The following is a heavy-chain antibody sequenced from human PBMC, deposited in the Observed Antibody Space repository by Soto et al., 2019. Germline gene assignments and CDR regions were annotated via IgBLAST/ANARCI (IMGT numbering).Heavy chain of an antibody. V-gene: IGHV1-69*13. Sequence: APVKVSCKAPGGTFSSYAISWVRQAPGQGLDWMGGIIPIFGTANYAQRVQGRVTITADESTSTAYMELSSLRSEDTAVYYCARDQDGYYDSSGYHDACDIWGQGTRVTVSS. CDR1: GGTFSSYA. CDR3: ARDQDGYYDSSGYHDACDI. J-gene: IGHJ3*02. CDR2: IIPIFGTA. D-gene: IGHD3-22*01.